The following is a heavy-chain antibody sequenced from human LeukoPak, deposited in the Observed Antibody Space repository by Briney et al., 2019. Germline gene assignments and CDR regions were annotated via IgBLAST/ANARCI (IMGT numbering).Heavy chain of an antibody. V-gene: IGHV3-30*04. CDR1: GFTFSSYA. CDR3: ARDSGY. Sequence: GGSLRLSCAASGFTFSSYAMHWVRQAPGKGLEWVAVISYDGSNKYYADSVKGRFTISRDNSKNTLYLQMNSLRAEDTAVYYCARDSGYWGQGTLVTVSS. CDR2: ISYDGSNK. J-gene: IGHJ4*02.